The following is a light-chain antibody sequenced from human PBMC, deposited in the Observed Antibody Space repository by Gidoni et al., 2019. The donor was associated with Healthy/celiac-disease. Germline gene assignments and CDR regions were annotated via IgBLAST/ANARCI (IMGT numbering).Light chain of an antibody. CDR2: GAS. Sequence: ATLSCRASQSVSSNLAWYQQKPGQAPRLLIYGASTRATGIPARFSGSGSGTEFTLTISSLQSEDFAVYYCQQYNNWPQTFGPGTKVDI. CDR3: QQYNNWPQT. CDR1: QSVSSN. J-gene: IGKJ3*01. V-gene: IGKV3-15*01.